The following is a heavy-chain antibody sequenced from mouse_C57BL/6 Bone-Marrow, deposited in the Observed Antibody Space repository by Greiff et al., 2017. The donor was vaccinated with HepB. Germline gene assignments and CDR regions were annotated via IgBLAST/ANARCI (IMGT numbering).Heavy chain of an antibody. D-gene: IGHD2-4*01. Sequence: EVMLVESGGDLVKPGGSLKLSCAASGFTFSSYGMSWVRQTPDKRLEWVATISSGGSYTYYPDSVKGRFTISRDNAKNTLYLQMSSLKSEDTAMYYCARHKGLRRRAWFAYWGQGTLVTVSA. J-gene: IGHJ3*01. CDR1: GFTFSSYG. CDR3: ARHKGLRRRAWFAY. V-gene: IGHV5-6*01. CDR2: ISSGGSYT.